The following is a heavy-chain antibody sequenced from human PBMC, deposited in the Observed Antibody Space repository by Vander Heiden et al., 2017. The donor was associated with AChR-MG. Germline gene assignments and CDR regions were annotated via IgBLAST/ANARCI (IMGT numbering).Heavy chain of an antibody. J-gene: IGHJ6*03. D-gene: IGHD5-12*01. CDR3: ARVLYSGYSDYYYYYYMDV. V-gene: IGHV1-69*01. CDR1: GGTFSSHA. CDR2: IIPIFGTA. Sequence: QVQLVQSGAEVKQPGSSVKLSCKASGGTFSSHAISWVRQAPGQGLEWMGGIIPIFGTANYAQKFQGRVTITADESTSTAYMELSSLRSEDTAVYYCARVLYSGYSDYYYYYYMDVWGKGTTVTVSS.